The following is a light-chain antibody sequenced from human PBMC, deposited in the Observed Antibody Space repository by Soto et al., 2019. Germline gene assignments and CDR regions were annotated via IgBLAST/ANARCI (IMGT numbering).Light chain of an antibody. CDR3: LPYGDSPPAYT. CDR1: QSVSSRN. Sequence: EIVLTQSPGTVSLSPGERATLSCRASQSVSSRNLAWYRQKRGQAPSLLIFGASNRATGIPDRFSGSGSGLDFTIPISRLVPEDCAVYNCLPYGDSPPAYTFGQGTKLEFK. CDR2: GAS. J-gene: IGKJ2*01. V-gene: IGKV3-20*01.